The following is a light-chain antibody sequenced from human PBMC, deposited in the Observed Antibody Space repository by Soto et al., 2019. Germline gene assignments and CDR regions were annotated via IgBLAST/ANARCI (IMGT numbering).Light chain of an antibody. CDR2: DVS. V-gene: IGLV2-14*01. CDR1: SSDVGGYNF. CDR3: CSYTSSTSYV. J-gene: IGLJ1*01. Sequence: QSALTQPASVSGSPGQSITISCTGTSSDVGGYNFVSWYQQHPGKAPKLMIYDVSTRPSGVSNRFSGSKSGTTASLTISGLQAEDEADYDCCSYTSSTSYVFGTGTPLTVL.